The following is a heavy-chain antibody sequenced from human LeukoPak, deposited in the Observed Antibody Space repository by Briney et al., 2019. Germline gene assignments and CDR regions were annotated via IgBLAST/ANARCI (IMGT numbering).Heavy chain of an antibody. Sequence: QAGGSLRLSCAASGFTFSSYAMSWVRQAPGKGLEWVSAISGSGGSTYYADSVKGRFTISRDNSKNTLYLQMNSLRAEDTAVYYCAKSPEMIYDFWSGYSPPEYFQHWGQGTLVTVSS. CDR1: GFTFSSYA. J-gene: IGHJ1*01. V-gene: IGHV3-23*01. D-gene: IGHD3-3*01. CDR3: AKSPEMIYDFWSGYSPPEYFQH. CDR2: ISGSGGST.